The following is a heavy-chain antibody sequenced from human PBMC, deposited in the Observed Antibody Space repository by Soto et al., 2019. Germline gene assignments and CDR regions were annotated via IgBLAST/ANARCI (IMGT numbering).Heavy chain of an antibody. D-gene: IGHD3-22*01. CDR1: GFTFSGSD. J-gene: IGHJ4*02. CDR3: TRLGSGYYYDGY. CDR2: IRDKAHNYAT. Sequence: GSLRLSCAASGFTFSGSDMNWVRQASGKGLEWVGRIRDKAHNYATAYAASVKGRFIISRDDSKNTAYLQMNSLKTEDTAVYYCTRLGSGYYYDGYWGQGTLVTVSS. V-gene: IGHV3-73*01.